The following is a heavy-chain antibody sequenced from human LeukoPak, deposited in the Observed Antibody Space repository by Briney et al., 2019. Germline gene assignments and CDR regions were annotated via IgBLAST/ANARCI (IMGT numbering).Heavy chain of an antibody. D-gene: IGHD3-3*01. CDR1: GYSFTSYW. CDR3: ARLRGERFLEWLPHFDY. Sequence: GESLRISCKGSGYSFTSYWIGWVRQMAGQVLEGMGIIYPGDSDTRYRRSFQGQVTISADKSISTAYLQWSSLESSDTAMYYCARLRGERFLEWLPHFDYWGQGTLVTVSS. J-gene: IGHJ4*02. CDR2: IYPGDSDT. V-gene: IGHV5-51*01.